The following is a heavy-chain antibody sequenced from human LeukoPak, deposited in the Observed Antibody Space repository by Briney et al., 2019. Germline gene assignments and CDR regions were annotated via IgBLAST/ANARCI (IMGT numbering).Heavy chain of an antibody. D-gene: IGHD6-25*01. Sequence: SETLSLTCTVSGASINYYYWTWIRQPPGKGLEWIAYIYYSGTTNYNPSFRSRVTLSVDTSKSQISLRLSSVTAADTAVYFCARVSPIAAAGSSYYYAIDVWGQGTTVTVSS. V-gene: IGHV4-59*01. J-gene: IGHJ6*02. CDR3: ARVSPIAAAGSSYYYAIDV. CDR1: GASINYYY. CDR2: IYYSGTT.